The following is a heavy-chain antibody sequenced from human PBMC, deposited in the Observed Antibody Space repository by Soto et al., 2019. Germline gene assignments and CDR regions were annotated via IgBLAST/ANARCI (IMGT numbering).Heavy chain of an antibody. CDR2: IYPGDSDT. V-gene: IGHV5-51*01. Sequence: GESLKISCKGSGYTFTNYWIGWVRQMPGKGPEWMGIIYPGDSDTKYNPSFQGQVTISADKSITTTYLQWSSRKASDTAIYYCAAPIFYYGMDVWGQGTTVTVSS. CDR1: GYTFTNYW. CDR3: AAPIFYYGMDV. J-gene: IGHJ6*02. D-gene: IGHD3-10*01.